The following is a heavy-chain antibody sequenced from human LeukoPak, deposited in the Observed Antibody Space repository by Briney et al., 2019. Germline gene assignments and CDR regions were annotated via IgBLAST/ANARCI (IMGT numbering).Heavy chain of an antibody. CDR3: ARDKGRYYYDSSGY. CDR1: GYTFTSYG. J-gene: IGHJ4*02. D-gene: IGHD3-22*01. CDR2: ISAYNGNT. V-gene: IGHV1-18*01. Sequence: GASVKVSCKASGYTFTSYGISWVRQAPGQGLEWMGWISAYNGNTNYAQKLPGRVTMTTDTSTSTAYMELRSLRSDDTAVYYCARDKGRYYYDSSGYWGQGTLVTVSS.